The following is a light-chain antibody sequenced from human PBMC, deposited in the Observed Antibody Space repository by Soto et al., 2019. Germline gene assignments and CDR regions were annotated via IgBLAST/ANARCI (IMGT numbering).Light chain of an antibody. CDR2: DAS. V-gene: IGKV3-15*01. CDR3: QQYNDWPYT. J-gene: IGKJ2*01. Sequence: ERVLTQSPATLSVSPGERATLSCRADQSVNSHLAWYQQNPGQTPRLLIYDASASTNGLPARFSGSGSGTEFTLTISSLQPEDFAVYYCQQYNDWPYTFGQGTKLEIK. CDR1: QSVNSH.